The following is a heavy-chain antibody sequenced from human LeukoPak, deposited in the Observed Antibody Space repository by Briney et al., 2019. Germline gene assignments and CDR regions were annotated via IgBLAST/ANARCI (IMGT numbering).Heavy chain of an antibody. D-gene: IGHD4-23*01. CDR3: ARDLFYGGNVHFDY. CDR1: GGSISSYY. CDR2: IYTSGST. V-gene: IGHV4-4*07. Sequence: SETLSLTCTVSGGSISSYYWSWIRQPAGKGLEWIGRIYTSGSTNYNPSLKSRVTMSVDTSKNQFSLKLSSVTAADTAVYYCARDLFYGGNVHFDYWGQGTLVTVSS. J-gene: IGHJ4*02.